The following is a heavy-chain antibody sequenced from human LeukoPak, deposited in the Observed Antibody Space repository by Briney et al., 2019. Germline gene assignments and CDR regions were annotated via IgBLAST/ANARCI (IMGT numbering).Heavy chain of an antibody. CDR3: ARVTGTTYGVDY. J-gene: IGHJ4*02. D-gene: IGHD1-20*01. CDR2: IYHSGST. V-gene: IGHV4-39*07. CDR1: GASISSTSYY. Sequence: SETLSLTCTVSGASISSTSYYWSWIRQPPGKGLEWIGSIYHSGSTYYNPSLKSRVTISVDTSKNQFSLKLSSVTAADTAVYYCARVTGTTYGVDYWGQGTLVTVSS.